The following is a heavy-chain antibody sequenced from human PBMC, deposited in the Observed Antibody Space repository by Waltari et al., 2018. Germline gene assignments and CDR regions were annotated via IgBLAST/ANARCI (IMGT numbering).Heavy chain of an antibody. CDR1: EFTLSNSA. V-gene: IGHV3-23*01. Sequence: DVQLSESGGGLAQPGGSLRLSCVASEFTLSNSAMSGVRQAPGKGLEWVAAIVRSGGTHYIDTVKGRFTISRDNAKNTVYLQMNSLRAEDTAVYYCAKCEMYDSGWCAFFRYWGRGTLVTVSS. CDR2: IVRSGGT. CDR3: AKCEMYDSGWCAFFRY. D-gene: IGHD6-19*01. J-gene: IGHJ4*02.